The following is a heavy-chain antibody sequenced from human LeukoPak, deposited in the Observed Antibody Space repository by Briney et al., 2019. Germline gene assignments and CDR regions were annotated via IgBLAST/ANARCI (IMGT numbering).Heavy chain of an antibody. Sequence: ARGSLRLSCAASGFTPRKYAMSWVRQAPRKGLEWVSTISGSGGSTYYADSVRGRFTISRDNSKNTLYLQMNSLSAEDTAVYYCAKRGIESCSSSSCYLGYWGQGTLVTVSS. V-gene: IGHV3-23*01. CDR1: GFTPRKYA. CDR2: ISGSGGST. J-gene: IGHJ4*02. D-gene: IGHD2-2*01. CDR3: AKRGIESCSSSSCYLGY.